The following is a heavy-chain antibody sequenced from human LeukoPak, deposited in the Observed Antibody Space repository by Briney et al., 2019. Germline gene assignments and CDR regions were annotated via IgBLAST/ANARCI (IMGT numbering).Heavy chain of an antibody. CDR1: GYTFTGYY. J-gene: IGHJ4*02. D-gene: IGHD2-2*01. CDR2: INPNSGGT. CDR3: ASTVGVVPARFAY. Sequence: GASVKVSCKACGYTFTGYYMHWVRQAPGQGLEWMGRINPNSGGTNYAQKFQGRVTMTRDTSISTAYMELSRLRSDDTAVYYCASTVGVVPARFAYWGQGTLVTVSS. V-gene: IGHV1-2*06.